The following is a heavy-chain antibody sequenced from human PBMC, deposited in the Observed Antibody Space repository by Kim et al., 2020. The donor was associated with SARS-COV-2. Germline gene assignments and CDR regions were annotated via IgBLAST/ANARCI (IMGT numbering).Heavy chain of an antibody. CDR2: ISGSGGNT. CDR1: GFIFRNYA. CDR3: ARDVRGTRAFDV. V-gene: IGHV3-23*01. J-gene: IGHJ3*01. Sequence: GGSLRLSCAASGFIFRNYAMTWVRQAPGKGLEWVSIISGSGGNTYYADSVKGRFTISRDNSKNTLYLQMNSLRAEDTAVYSCARDVRGTRAFDVWGQGTLVAVSS. D-gene: IGHD1-1*01.